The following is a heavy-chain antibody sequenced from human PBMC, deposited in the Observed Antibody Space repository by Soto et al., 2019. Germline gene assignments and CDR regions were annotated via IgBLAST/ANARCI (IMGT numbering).Heavy chain of an antibody. V-gene: IGHV3-23*01. CDR1: GFTFSSYA. J-gene: IGHJ4*02. Sequence: SLRLSCAASGFTFSSYAMSWVRQAPGKGLEWVSAISGSGGSTYYADSVKGRFTISRDNSKNTLYLQMNSLRAEDTAVYYCAKDFTDPSGSSYCYHYFDYCRQVTLVTVSS. D-gene: IGHD5-18*01. CDR2: ISGSGGST. CDR3: AKDFTDPSGSSYCYHYFDY.